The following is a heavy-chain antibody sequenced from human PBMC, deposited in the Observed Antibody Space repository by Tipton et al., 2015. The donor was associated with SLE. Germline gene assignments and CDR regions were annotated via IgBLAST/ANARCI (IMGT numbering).Heavy chain of an antibody. CDR1: GGSFSGYS. V-gene: IGHV4-34*01. CDR2: INHTGST. J-gene: IGHJ4*02. Sequence: TLSLTCAVYGGSFSGYSWSWIRQPPGKGLEWIGEINHTGSTNYNPSLKSRVTISVDTSKNQFSLKLSSVTAADTAVYYCARKKGAIAAFDYWGQGTLVTVSS. D-gene: IGHD1-26*01. CDR3: ARKKGAIAAFDY.